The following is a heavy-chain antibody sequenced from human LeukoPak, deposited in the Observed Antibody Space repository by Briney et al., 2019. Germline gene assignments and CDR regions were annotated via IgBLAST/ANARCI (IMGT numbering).Heavy chain of an antibody. J-gene: IGHJ4*02. CDR3: AKDRIDNTVDQ. Sequence: PGGSLRLSCAASGFTFSSYAMSWVRQAPGKGLEWVSAISGSGGSTYYADSVKGRFTISRDISKNTLYLQMNGLRAEDTAMYYCAKDRIDNTVDQWGQGTLVTVSS. V-gene: IGHV3-23*01. D-gene: IGHD2-21*01. CDR2: ISGSGGST. CDR1: GFTFSSYA.